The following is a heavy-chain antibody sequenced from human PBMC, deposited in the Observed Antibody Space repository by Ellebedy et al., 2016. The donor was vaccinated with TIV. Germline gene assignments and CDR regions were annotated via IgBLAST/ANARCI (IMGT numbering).Heavy chain of an antibody. CDR2: INSDGSST. D-gene: IGHD4-17*01. V-gene: IGHV3-74*01. CDR1: GFTFSSYW. Sequence: PGGSLRLSCAASGFTFSSYWMHWVRQAPGKGLVWVSRINSDGSSTSYADSVKGRFTISRDNAKNTLYLQMNSLRAEDTAVYYCARGCHGDYGCYYYGMDVWGQGTTVTVSS. CDR3: ARGCHGDYGCYYYGMDV. J-gene: IGHJ6*02.